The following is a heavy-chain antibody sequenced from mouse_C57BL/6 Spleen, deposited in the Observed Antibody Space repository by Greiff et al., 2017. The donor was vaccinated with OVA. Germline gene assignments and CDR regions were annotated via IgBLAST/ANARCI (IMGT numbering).Heavy chain of an antibody. CDR1: GYTFTDYY. D-gene: IGHD2-1*01. V-gene: IGHV1-26*01. J-gene: IGHJ1*03. Sequence: EVQLQQSGPELVKPGASVKISCKASGYTFTDYYMNWVKQSHGKSLEWIGDINPNNGGTSYNQKFKGKVTLSVDKSSRTAYMELRSLTSEDSAVYYCARGDGNYRYFDVWGTGTTVTVSS. CDR2: INPNNGGT. CDR3: ARGDGNYRYFDV.